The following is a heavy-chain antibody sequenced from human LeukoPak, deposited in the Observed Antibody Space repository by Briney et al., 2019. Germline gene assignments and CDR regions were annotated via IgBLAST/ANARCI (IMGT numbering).Heavy chain of an antibody. Sequence: GASVKVSCKASGYTFTGYYMHWGRQAPGQGLEWMGWINPNSGGTNYAQKFKGRVNMTRDTSISTAYMELSRLRSDDTAVYYCARVPLEWELLGLDYWGQGTLVTVSS. V-gene: IGHV1-2*02. CDR2: INPNSGGT. CDR1: GYTFTGYY. CDR3: ARVPLEWELLGLDY. J-gene: IGHJ4*02. D-gene: IGHD1-26*01.